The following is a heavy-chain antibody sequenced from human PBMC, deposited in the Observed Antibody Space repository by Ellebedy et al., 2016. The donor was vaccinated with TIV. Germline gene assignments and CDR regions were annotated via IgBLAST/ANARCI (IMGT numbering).Heavy chain of an antibody. D-gene: IGHD3-16*02. CDR1: GFTFSDYT. Sequence: GGSLRLXXAASGFTFSDYTMNWVRQALGTGLEWVSHISGSSRAIFYADSVRGRFTVSRDNAKNSLFLQMDGLRDEDTALYFCARESLDIWGTFRYLFDYWGQGILVTVSS. CDR2: ISGSSRAI. CDR3: ARESLDIWGTFRYLFDY. V-gene: IGHV3-48*02. J-gene: IGHJ4*02.